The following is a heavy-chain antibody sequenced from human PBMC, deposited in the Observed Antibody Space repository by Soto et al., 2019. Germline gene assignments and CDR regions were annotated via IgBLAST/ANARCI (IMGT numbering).Heavy chain of an antibody. V-gene: IGHV4-31*03. Sequence: SETLSLTCTVSGGSISSGGYYWSWVRQHPGKGLEWIGYIYYSGSTYYSPSLKSRVTISVDTSKNQFSLKLSSVTAADTAVYYCARIYTMTGAFDIWGQGTMVTVSS. J-gene: IGHJ3*02. CDR3: ARIYTMTGAFDI. CDR2: IYYSGST. CDR1: GGSISSGGYY. D-gene: IGHD3-22*01.